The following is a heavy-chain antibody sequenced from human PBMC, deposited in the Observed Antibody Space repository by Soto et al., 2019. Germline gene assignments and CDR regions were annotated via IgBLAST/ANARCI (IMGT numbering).Heavy chain of an antibody. J-gene: IGHJ6*02. CDR1: GYTFTSYG. Sequence: AEVKVSCKASGYTFTSYGISWVRQAPGQGLEWMGWISAYNGNTNYAQKLQGRVTMTTDTSTSTAYMELRCLRSDDTAVYYCARVLLYGSGSYFSYYYGMDFWGQGTTVTVSS. CDR3: ARVLLYGSGSYFSYYYGMDF. V-gene: IGHV1-18*01. D-gene: IGHD3-10*01. CDR2: ISAYNGNT.